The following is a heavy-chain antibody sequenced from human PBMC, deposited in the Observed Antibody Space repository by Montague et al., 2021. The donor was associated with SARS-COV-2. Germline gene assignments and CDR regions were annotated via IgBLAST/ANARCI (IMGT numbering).Heavy chain of an antibody. J-gene: IGHJ5*02. Sequence: SETLSLTCTVSGGSISSSSYYWGWIRQPPGKGLEWIGSIYYSASTYYNPSLKSRVTISVDTSKNLFSLKLSSVTAADMAVYYCARQGDQLLLEYWFDPWGQGTLVTVSS. CDR1: GGSISSSSYY. V-gene: IGHV4-39*01. CDR2: IYYSAST. CDR3: ARQGDQLLLEYWFDP. D-gene: IGHD2-2*01.